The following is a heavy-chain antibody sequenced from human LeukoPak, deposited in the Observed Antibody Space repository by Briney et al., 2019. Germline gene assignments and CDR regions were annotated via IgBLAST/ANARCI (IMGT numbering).Heavy chain of an antibody. CDR2: IYSSATT. CDR1: GGSISGYY. CDR3: ARRGSGSKIDY. V-gene: IGHV4-59*01. Sequence: SETLSLTCTISGGSISGYYWSWIRQPPGKGLEWIGYIYSSATTNYNPSLKSRVTISLDTSKNQFSMKLNSVTAADTAVYYCARRGSGSKIDYWGQGTLVTVSS. D-gene: IGHD3-10*01. J-gene: IGHJ4*02.